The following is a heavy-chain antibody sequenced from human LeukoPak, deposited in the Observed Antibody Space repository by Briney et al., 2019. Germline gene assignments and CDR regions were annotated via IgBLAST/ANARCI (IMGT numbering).Heavy chain of an antibody. V-gene: IGHV1-46*01. CDR3: ASADTDPYYYYYGMDV. D-gene: IGHD5-18*01. CDR2: INPSGGST. CDR1: GYTFTSYY. Sequence: ASVKVSCKASGYTFTSYYMHWVRQAPGQGLEWMGIINPSGGSTSYAQKFQGRVTMTRDTSTSTVYMELSSLRSEDTAVYYCASADTDPYYYYYGMDVWGQGTTVTVSS. J-gene: IGHJ6*02.